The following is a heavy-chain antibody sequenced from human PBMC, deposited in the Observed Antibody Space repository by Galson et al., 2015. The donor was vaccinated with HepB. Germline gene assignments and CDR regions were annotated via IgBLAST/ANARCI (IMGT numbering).Heavy chain of an antibody. Sequence: SVKVSCKASGGTFSSYTISWVRQAPGQGLEWMGRIIPILGIANYAQKFQGRVTITADKSTSTAYMELSSLRSEDTAVYYCARESTYYYDSSGYYAAYWGQGTLVTVSS. D-gene: IGHD3-22*01. CDR1: GGTFSSYT. J-gene: IGHJ4*02. CDR3: ARESTYYYDSSGYYAAY. CDR2: IIPILGIA. V-gene: IGHV1-69*04.